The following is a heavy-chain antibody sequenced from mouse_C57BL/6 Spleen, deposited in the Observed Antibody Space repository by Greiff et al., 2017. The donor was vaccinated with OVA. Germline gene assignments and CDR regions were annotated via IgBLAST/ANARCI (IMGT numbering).Heavy chain of an antibody. D-gene: IGHD2-5*01. Sequence: VQLQQPGAELVKPGASVKLSCKASGYTFTSYWMHWVKQRPGQGLEWIGMIHPNSGSTNYNEKFKSKATLTVDKSSSTAYMQLSSLTSEDSAVYYCARPCSNWGYFDVWGTGTTVTVSS. CDR1: GYTFTSYW. CDR3: ARPCSNWGYFDV. V-gene: IGHV1-64*01. J-gene: IGHJ1*03. CDR2: IHPNSGST.